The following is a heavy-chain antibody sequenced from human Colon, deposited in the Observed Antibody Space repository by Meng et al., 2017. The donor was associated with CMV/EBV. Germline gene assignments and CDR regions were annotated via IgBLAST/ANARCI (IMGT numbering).Heavy chain of an antibody. Sequence: GESLKISCAASGFTFSDHAMSWVRQAPGRGLEWVSGIRSGVGKTDYADSVNGRFIISRDDSKSTLYLQMSSLRVEDMAVYFRVRTWSWGQQLERFDFWGQGTLVTVSS. V-gene: IGHV3-23*01. CDR2: IRSGVGKT. CDR1: GFTFSDHA. J-gene: IGHJ4*02. D-gene: IGHD1-1*01. CDR3: VRTWSWGQQLERFDF.